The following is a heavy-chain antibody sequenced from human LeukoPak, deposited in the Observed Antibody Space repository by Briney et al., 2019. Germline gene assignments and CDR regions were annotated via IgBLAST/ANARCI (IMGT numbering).Heavy chain of an antibody. D-gene: IGHD6-6*01. CDR2: IYPGDSDT. J-gene: IGHJ5*02. Sequence: GESLKISCKGFGYSFTSYWIGWVRQMPGKGLEWMGIIYPGDSDTKYNPSFQGQVTISADKSISTAYLQWSSLKASDTAMYYCARHKSINWLDPWGQGTLVTVSS. CDR1: GYSFTSYW. CDR3: ARHKSINWLDP. V-gene: IGHV5-51*01.